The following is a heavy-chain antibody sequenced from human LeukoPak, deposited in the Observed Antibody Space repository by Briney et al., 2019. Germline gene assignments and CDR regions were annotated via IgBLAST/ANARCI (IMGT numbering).Heavy chain of an antibody. D-gene: IGHD3-22*01. V-gene: IGHV3-23*01. Sequence: GGSLRLSCAASGFTFTSYAMSWVRQAPGKGLEWVSAISGSGGSTYYADSVKGRFTISRDNSKNTLYLQMNSLRAEDTAVYYCATSYYDSPYYYYYYMDVWGKGTTVTVSS. CDR3: ATSYYDSPYYYYYYMDV. CDR2: ISGSGGST. CDR1: GFTFTSYA. J-gene: IGHJ6*03.